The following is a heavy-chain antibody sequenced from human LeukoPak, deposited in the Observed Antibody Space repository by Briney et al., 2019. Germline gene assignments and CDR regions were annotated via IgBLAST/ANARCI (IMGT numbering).Heavy chain of an antibody. CDR1: GFTVSSNY. V-gene: IGHV3-53*01. D-gene: IGHD1-26*01. CDR2: IYSGGST. CDR3: ARVSSGATTVDY. J-gene: IGHJ4*02. Sequence: PGGSLRLSCAASGFTVSSNYMSWVRQAPGKGLEWVSVIYSGGSTYYADSVKGRFTISRDNSKNTLYLQMNSLRAEDTAVYYCARVSSGATTVDYWGQGTLVTVSS.